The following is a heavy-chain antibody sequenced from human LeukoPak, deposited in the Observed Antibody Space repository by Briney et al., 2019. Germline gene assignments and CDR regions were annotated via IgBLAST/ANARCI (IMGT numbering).Heavy chain of an antibody. J-gene: IGHJ5*02. D-gene: IGHD5-18*01. CDR2: IYYSGST. Sequence: SETLSLTCTVSGGSISSYYWSWIRQPPGKGLEWIGYIYYSGSTNYNPSPKSRVTLSVDTSKNQFSLKLSSVTAADTAVYYCARDNRYSYGYSQFDPWGQGTLVTVSS. CDR1: GGSISSYY. V-gene: IGHV4-59*01. CDR3: ARDNRYSYGYSQFDP.